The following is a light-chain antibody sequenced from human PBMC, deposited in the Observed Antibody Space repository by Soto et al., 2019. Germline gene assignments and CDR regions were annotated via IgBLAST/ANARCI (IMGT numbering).Light chain of an antibody. J-gene: IGKJ5*01. CDR2: ATS. Sequence: DIQVTQSPASLSASVGDRVTITCRSSQAIFTFLNWYQQKEGKAPRFLIYATSNLQSGVPSRFSGTGSGTEFPLTIRSLQPDDFATYFCQQGYSLPITFGQGTRLDIK. V-gene: IGKV1-39*01. CDR1: QAIFTF. CDR3: QQGYSLPIT.